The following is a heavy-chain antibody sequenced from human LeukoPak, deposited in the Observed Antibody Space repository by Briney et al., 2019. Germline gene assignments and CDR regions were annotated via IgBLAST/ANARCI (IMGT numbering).Heavy chain of an antibody. CDR1: GFTFSSYE. D-gene: IGHD2-15*01. CDR3: AKDEHLYCSGGSCLFDY. Sequence: GGSLRLSCAASGFTFSSYEMNWVRQAPGKGLEWVPYISSSGSTIYYADSVKGRFTISRDNSKNTLYLQMNSLRAEDTAVYYCAKDEHLYCSGGSCLFDYWGQGTLVTVSS. V-gene: IGHV3-48*03. J-gene: IGHJ4*02. CDR2: ISSSGSTI.